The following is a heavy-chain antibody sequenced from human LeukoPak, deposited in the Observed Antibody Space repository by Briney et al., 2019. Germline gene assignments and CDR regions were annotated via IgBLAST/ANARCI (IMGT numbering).Heavy chain of an antibody. CDR2: IYHSGST. D-gene: IGHD6-13*01. CDR1: GYSISSGYY. V-gene: IGHV4-38-2*02. Sequence: SETLSLTCTVSGYSISSGYYWGWIRQPPGKGLEWIGSIYHSGSTYYNPSLKSRVTISVDTSKNQFSLKLSSVTAADTAVYYCARDWANFIAAAGFPFDYWGQGTLVTVSS. J-gene: IGHJ4*02. CDR3: ARDWANFIAAAGFPFDY.